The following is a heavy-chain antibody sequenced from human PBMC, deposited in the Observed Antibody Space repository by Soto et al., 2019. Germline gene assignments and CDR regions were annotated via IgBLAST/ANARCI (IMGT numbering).Heavy chain of an antibody. CDR2: IYYSGST. V-gene: IGHV4-39*01. CDR3: ASSTATHAYWYFDL. Sequence: QLQLQESGPGLVKPSETLSLTCTVSGGSISSSSYYWGWIRQPPGKGLEWIGSIYYSGSTYYNPSLKSRVTISVETSKTQFSLKLSAVTAADTAVYYCASSTATHAYWYFDLWGRGTLVTVSS. CDR1: GGSISSSSYY. J-gene: IGHJ2*01. D-gene: IGHD5-18*01.